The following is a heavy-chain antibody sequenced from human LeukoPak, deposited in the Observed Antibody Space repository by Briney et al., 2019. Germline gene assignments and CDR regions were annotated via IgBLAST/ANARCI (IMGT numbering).Heavy chain of an antibody. D-gene: IGHD3-22*01. Sequence: ASVKVSCKASGYTFISYAMNWVRQAPGQGLEWMGWINPNSGGTNYAQRFQGRVTMTRDTSISTAYMDLSRLRPDDTAVYYCARVDSTGYYRGRGPIDYWGQGTLVTVSS. J-gene: IGHJ4*02. CDR2: INPNSGGT. CDR1: GYTFISYA. V-gene: IGHV1-2*02. CDR3: ARVDSTGYYRGRGPIDY.